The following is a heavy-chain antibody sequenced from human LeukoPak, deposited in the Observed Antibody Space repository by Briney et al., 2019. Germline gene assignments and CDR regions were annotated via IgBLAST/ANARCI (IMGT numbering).Heavy chain of an antibody. CDR3: ARQFAGSYGY. J-gene: IGHJ4*02. D-gene: IGHD1-26*01. Sequence: GGSLRLSCAASEFSFSSYAMNWVRQAPGKGLEWVSSITSNSDIYYADSVKGRFTISRDNAKNSLYLEMNSLGAEDTAVYYCARQFAGSYGYWGQGTLVTVSS. CDR2: ITSNSDI. CDR1: EFSFSSYA. V-gene: IGHV3-21*01.